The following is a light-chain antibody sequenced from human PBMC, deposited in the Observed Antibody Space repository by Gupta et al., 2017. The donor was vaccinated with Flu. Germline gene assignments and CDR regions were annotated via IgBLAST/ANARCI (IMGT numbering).Light chain of an antibody. CDR2: DDD. V-gene: IGLV3-21*02. Sequence: VSVAPGQTASLACGGASIGSETVHCYQQKPGPAPVLVLYDDDFRPSGIPERFSGSNSGNTATLTISRAEAGDAAAYYCQVWDTSPDHWLFGG. CDR1: SIGSET. CDR3: QVWDTSPDHWL. J-gene: IGLJ3*02.